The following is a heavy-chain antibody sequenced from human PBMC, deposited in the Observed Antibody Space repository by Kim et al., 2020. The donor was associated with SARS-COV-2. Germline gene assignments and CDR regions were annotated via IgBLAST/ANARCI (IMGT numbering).Heavy chain of an antibody. D-gene: IGHD3-10*01. CDR2: IWYDGSNK. CDR3: ARDLRLVVRGSHYCMDG. CDR1: GFTFSSYG. J-gene: IGHJ6*02. V-gene: IGHV3-33*01. Sequence: GGSLRLSCAASGFTFSSYGMHWVRQAPGKGLEWVAVIWYDGSNKYYADSVKGRFTISRDNSKNTLYLQMNSLRAEDTAVYYCARDLRLVVRGSHYCMDGCGQGTTVTVSS.